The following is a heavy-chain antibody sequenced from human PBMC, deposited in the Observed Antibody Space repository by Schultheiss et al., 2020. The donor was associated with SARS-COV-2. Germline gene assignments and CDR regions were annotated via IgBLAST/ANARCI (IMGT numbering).Heavy chain of an antibody. Sequence: GSLRLSCTVSGGSISSYYWSWIRQPAGKGLEWIGRIYTSGSTNYNPSLKSRVTMSVDTSKNQFSLKLSSVTAADTAVYYCARVAYYYDSSGYYPAGYFDYWGQGTLVTVSS. D-gene: IGHD3-22*01. CDR2: IYTSGST. V-gene: IGHV4-4*07. J-gene: IGHJ4*02. CDR3: ARVAYYYDSSGYYPAGYFDY. CDR1: GGSISSYY.